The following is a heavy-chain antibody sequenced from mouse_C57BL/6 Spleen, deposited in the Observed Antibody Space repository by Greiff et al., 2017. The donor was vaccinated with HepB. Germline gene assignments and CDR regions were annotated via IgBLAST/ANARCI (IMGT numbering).Heavy chain of an antibody. CDR3: TPYYYGSSSFAY. Sequence: VNVVESGAELVRPGASVTLSCKASGYTFTDYEMHWVKQTPVHGLEWIGAIDPETGGTAYNQKFKGKAILTADKSSSTAYMELRSLTSEDSAVYYCTPYYYGSSSFAYWGQGTLVTVSA. D-gene: IGHD1-1*01. CDR1: GYTFTDYE. CDR2: IDPETGGT. V-gene: IGHV1-15*01. J-gene: IGHJ3*01.